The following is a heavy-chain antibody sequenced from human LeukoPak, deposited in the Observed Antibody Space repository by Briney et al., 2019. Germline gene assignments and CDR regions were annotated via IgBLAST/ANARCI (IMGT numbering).Heavy chain of an antibody. J-gene: IGHJ5*02. CDR2: INHSGST. CDR1: GGSFSGYY. CDR3: ARGSPRGYGSGSYVRSWFDP. Sequence: SETLSLTCAVYGGSFSGYYWSWIRQPPGKGLEWIGEINHSGSTNYNPSRKSRVTISVDTSKNQFSLKLSSVTAADTAVYYCARGSPRGYGSGSYVRSWFDPWGRGTLVTVSS. V-gene: IGHV4-34*01. D-gene: IGHD3-10*01.